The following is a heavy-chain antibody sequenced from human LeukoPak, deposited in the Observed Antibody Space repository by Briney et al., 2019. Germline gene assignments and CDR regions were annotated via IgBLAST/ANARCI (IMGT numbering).Heavy chain of an antibody. V-gene: IGHV1-2*02. CDR3: ARARNYGSGSSSPFDP. Sequence: GASVKVSCKASGYTFTCYYMHWVRQAPGQGLEWMGWINPNSGGTKYAQKFQGRVTMTRDTSISTAYMELSRLRSDDTAVYYCARARNYGSGSSSPFDPWGQGTLVTVSS. CDR1: GYTFTCYY. J-gene: IGHJ5*02. CDR2: INPNSGGT. D-gene: IGHD3-10*01.